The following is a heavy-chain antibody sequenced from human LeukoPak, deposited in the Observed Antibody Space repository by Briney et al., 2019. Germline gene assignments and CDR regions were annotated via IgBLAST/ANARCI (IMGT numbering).Heavy chain of an antibody. CDR2: ISSSGTTI. D-gene: IGHD1-26*01. CDR3: GRDLSGSYSYYYYGIDV. J-gene: IGHJ6*02. CDR1: GFSFSSSV. V-gene: IGHV3-48*03. Sequence: GGSLRLSCAASGFSFSSSVMSWVRQAPGKGLEWVSHISSSGTTIHYADSVKGRFTISRDNAKNSLYLQMNSLRVEDTAVYYCGRDLSGSYSYYYYGIDVWGQGTTVTVSS.